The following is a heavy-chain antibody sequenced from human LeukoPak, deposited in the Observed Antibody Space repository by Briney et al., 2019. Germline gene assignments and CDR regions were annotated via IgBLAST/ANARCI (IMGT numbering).Heavy chain of an antibody. J-gene: IGHJ1*01. CDR3: ARFETVAAKPIEH. CDR1: RFTFRSYA. D-gene: IGHD6-19*01. CDR2: I. V-gene: IGHV3-21*01. Sequence: PGGSLRLSCAASRFTFRSYAMHWVRQAPGKGLDWVSSIYADSVKDRFTISRDNARNSLYLQMNSLRAEDTAVYYCARFETVAAKPIEHWGPGTLVTVSS.